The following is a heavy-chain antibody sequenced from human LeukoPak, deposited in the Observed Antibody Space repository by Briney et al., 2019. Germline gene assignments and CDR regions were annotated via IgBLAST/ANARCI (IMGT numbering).Heavy chain of an antibody. D-gene: IGHD6-19*01. CDR2: ISYDGSNE. CDR3: ARDKAVAGPYYYYYYGMDV. V-gene: IGHV3-30-3*01. J-gene: IGHJ6*02. CDR1: GFTFSSYA. Sequence: PGRSLRLSCAASGFTFSSYAMHWVRQVPGKGLEWVAVISYDGSNEYYADSVKGRFTISRDNSKNTLYLQVNSLRAEDTAVYYCARDKAVAGPYYYYYYGMDVWGQGTTVTVSS.